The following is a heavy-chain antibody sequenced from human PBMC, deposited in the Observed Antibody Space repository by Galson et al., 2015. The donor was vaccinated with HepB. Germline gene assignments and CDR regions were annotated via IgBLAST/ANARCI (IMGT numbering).Heavy chain of an antibody. CDR3: ARDREGSRGAFDI. J-gene: IGHJ3*02. Sequence: SLRLSCAASGFTFSSYSMNWVRQAPGKGLEWVSYISSSSSYTNYADSVKGRFTISRDNAKNSLYLQMNSLRAEDTAVYYCARDREGSRGAFDIWGQGTMVTVSS. D-gene: IGHD3-10*01. CDR1: GFTFSSYS. CDR2: ISSSSSYT. V-gene: IGHV3-21*05.